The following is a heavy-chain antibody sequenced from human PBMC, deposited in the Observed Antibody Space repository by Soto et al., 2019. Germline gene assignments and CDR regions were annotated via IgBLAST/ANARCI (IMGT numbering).Heavy chain of an antibody. Sequence: ASVKVSCKASGYTFTSYDINWVRQATGQGLEWMGWMNPNSGNTGYAQKFQGRVTMTRNTSISTAYMELSSLRSEDTAVYYCGRGSSGYYYEGMDVWGQGTTVTVSS. CDR1: GYTFTSYD. V-gene: IGHV1-8*01. J-gene: IGHJ6*02. CDR2: MNPNSGNT. D-gene: IGHD3-22*01. CDR3: GRGSSGYYYEGMDV.